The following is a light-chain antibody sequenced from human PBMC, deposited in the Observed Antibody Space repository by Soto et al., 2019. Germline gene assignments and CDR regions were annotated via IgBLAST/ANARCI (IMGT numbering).Light chain of an antibody. CDR1: QSVDSD. CDR2: GAS. CDR3: QQYGASPRT. J-gene: IGKJ1*01. V-gene: IGKV3-20*01. Sequence: EVVVTQSPATLSVSPGERVTLSCRASQSVDSDVAWFQHKPGQAPRLLIYGASTRAAGIPGRFSGSGYETDFTLTISRLEPEDFAVYFCQQYGASPRTFGQGTRLELK.